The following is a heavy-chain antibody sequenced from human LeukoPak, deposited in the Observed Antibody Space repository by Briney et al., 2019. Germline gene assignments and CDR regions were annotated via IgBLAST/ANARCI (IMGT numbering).Heavy chain of an antibody. V-gene: IGHV3-23*01. CDR3: AKDTSGWFVWYVDY. J-gene: IGHJ4*02. Sequence: GGSLRLSCAASGFTFSSYAMSWVRQAPGKGLEWVSAISGSGGSTYYADSVKGRFTISRDNSKNTLYLQMNSLRAEDTAVYYCAKDTSGWFVWYVDYWGQGTLVTVSS. CDR2: ISGSGGST. CDR1: GFTFSSYA. D-gene: IGHD6-19*01.